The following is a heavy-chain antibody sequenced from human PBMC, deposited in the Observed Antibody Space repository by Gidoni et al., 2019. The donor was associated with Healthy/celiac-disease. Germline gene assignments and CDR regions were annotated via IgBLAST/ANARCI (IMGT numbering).Heavy chain of an antibody. CDR3: AKDKEMATTNYYGMDV. CDR1: GFTFDDYA. Sequence: EVQLVESGGGLVQPGRSLRLSCAASGFTFDDYAMHWVRQAPGKGLEWVSGISWNSGSIGYADSVKGRFTISRDNAKNSLYLQMNSLRAEDTALYYCAKDKEMATTNYYGMDVWGQGTTVTVSS. CDR2: ISWNSGSI. J-gene: IGHJ6*02. D-gene: IGHD5-12*01. V-gene: IGHV3-9*01.